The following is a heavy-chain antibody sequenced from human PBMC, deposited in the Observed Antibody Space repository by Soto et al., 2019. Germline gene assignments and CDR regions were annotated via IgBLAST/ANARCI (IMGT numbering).Heavy chain of an antibody. CDR2: ISGGGDTT. V-gene: IGHV3-23*01. D-gene: IGHD3-10*01. Sequence: EVQLLESGGGLVQPGGSLRLSCAASGFTFNNYAMTWVRQAPGKGLEWVSAISGGGDTTSYADSVKGRFTVSRDGSKNTLYLQMRSLRAEDTALSYCAKGRGGSGSLTPRVDFWGQGTLVTVSS. CDR3: AKGRGGSGSLTPRVDF. CDR1: GFTFNNYA. J-gene: IGHJ4*02.